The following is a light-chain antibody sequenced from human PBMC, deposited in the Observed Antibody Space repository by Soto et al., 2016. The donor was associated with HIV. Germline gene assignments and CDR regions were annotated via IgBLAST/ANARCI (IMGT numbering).Light chain of an antibody. CDR3: QKYNGVVT. V-gene: IGKV1-27*01. J-gene: IGKJ4*01. Sequence: DIQMTQSPSSLSASIGDRVTITCQTSQDISNNLNWYQQKPGKAPKLLIFAAISLHSGVPSRFRGSGSGTEFTLTITSLQPEDIGTYYCQKYNGVVTFGGGTKVEI. CDR2: AAI. CDR1: QDISNN.